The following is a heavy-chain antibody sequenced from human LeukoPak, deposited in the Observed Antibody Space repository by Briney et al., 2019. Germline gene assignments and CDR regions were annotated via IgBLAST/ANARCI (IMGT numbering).Heavy chain of an antibody. D-gene: IGHD3-22*01. CDR3: AKDEYYYDSSGYDNDAFDI. CDR2: ISGSGGST. CDR1: GFTFDDYG. V-gene: IGHV3-23*01. J-gene: IGHJ3*02. Sequence: GGSLRLSCAASGFTFDDYGMSWVRHAPGKGLEWVSAISGSGGSTYYADSVKGRFTISRDNSKNTLYLQMNSLRAEDTAVYYCAKDEYYYDSSGYDNDAFDIWGQGTMVTVSS.